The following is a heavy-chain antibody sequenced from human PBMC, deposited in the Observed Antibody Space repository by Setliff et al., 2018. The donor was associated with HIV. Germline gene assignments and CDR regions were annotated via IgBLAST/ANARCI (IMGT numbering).Heavy chain of an antibody. J-gene: IGHJ4*02. D-gene: IGHD1-20*01. CDR3: ARAVYYFDF. Sequence: PSETLSLTCTVSDDFITSYYWSWIRQPPGKGLEWIGYIYYSGSTNYNPSLKGRVTISLDMSTSQFSLRLSSVTAADTAVYYCARAVYYFDFWGQGTLVTVSS. CDR2: IYYSGST. V-gene: IGHV4-59*01. CDR1: DDFITSYY.